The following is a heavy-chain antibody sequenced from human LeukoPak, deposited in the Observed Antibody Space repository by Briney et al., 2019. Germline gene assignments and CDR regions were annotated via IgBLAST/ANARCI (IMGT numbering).Heavy chain of an antibody. D-gene: IGHD2-15*01. J-gene: IGHJ4*02. CDR3: ERSLLTPNRRGVSDY. Sequence: PGGSLSPSSVASQFAFSSYSTSRVRQAPGKGLEWVANIKQDSSEIFYVDSVKGRFTISRSNSKNSLYPHTDSLRADDTATYYCERSLLTPNRRGVSDYWGQGTLVTVSS. CDR1: QFAFSSYS. CDR2: IKQDSSEI. V-gene: IGHV3-7*01.